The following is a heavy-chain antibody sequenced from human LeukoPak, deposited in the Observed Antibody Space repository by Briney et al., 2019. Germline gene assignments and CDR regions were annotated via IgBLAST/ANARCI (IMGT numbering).Heavy chain of an antibody. CDR3: TSLLHIAAADNEEDY. J-gene: IGHJ4*02. CDR2: IYYSGST. CDR1: GGSISSYY. V-gene: IGHV4-59*01. Sequence: SETLSLTCTVSGGSISSYYWSWIRQPPGKGLEWIGYIYYSGSTNYNPSLKSRVTISVDTSKNQFSLKLSSVTAADTAVYYCTSLLHIAAADNEEDYWGQGTLVTVSS. D-gene: IGHD6-13*01.